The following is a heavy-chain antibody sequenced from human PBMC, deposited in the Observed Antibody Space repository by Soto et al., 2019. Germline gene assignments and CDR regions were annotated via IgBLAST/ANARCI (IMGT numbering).Heavy chain of an antibody. CDR3: ARVVIDMATITTFDY. D-gene: IGHD5-12*01. CDR2: ISAYNCNT. J-gene: IGHJ4*02. Sequence: ASVKVSCKASGYTFTSYGISWVRQAPGQGLEWMGWISAYNCNTNYAQKLQGRVTMTTDTSTSTAYMELRSLRSDDTAVYYCARVVIDMATITTFDYWGQGTLVTVS. V-gene: IGHV1-18*01. CDR1: GYTFTSYG.